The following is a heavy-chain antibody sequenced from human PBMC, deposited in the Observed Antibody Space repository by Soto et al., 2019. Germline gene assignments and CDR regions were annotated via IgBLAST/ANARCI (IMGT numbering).Heavy chain of an antibody. Sequence: GGSLRLSCAASGFTFSDYAMSWARQAPGKGLEWVSAISGSGGSTYYADSVKGRFTISRDNSKNTLSLQMNSLRAEDSALYYCAKDRNDFWGGYYGPLGGGMDVWGQGTTVTVSS. V-gene: IGHV3-23*01. CDR1: GFTFSDYA. CDR2: ISGSGGST. CDR3: AKDRNDFWGGYYGPLGGGMDV. J-gene: IGHJ6*02. D-gene: IGHD3-3*01.